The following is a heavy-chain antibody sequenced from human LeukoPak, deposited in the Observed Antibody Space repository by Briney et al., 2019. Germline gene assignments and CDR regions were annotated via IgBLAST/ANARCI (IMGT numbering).Heavy chain of an antibody. CDR1: GYTFTSYG. Sequence: GASVKVSCKASGYTFTSYGISWVRQAPGQGLEWMGGIIPIFGTANYAQKFQGRVTITADESTSTAYMELSSLRSEDTAVYYCATSSSWYDAIGFDPWGQGTLVTVSS. J-gene: IGHJ5*02. CDR3: ATSSSWYDAIGFDP. CDR2: IIPIFGTA. D-gene: IGHD6-13*01. V-gene: IGHV1-69*13.